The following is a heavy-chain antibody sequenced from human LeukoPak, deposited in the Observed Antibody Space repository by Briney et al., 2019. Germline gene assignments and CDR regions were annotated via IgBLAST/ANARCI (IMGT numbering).Heavy chain of an antibody. D-gene: IGHD3-22*01. Sequence: SETLSLTCAVYGGSFSGYYWSWIRQPPGNGLEWIGEINHSGSTNYNPSLKSRVTISVDTSKNQFSLKLSSVTAADTAVYYCARGCYDSSGYYYFDYWGQGTLVTVSS. CDR1: GGSFSGYY. V-gene: IGHV4-34*01. CDR2: INHSGST. CDR3: ARGCYDSSGYYYFDY. J-gene: IGHJ4*02.